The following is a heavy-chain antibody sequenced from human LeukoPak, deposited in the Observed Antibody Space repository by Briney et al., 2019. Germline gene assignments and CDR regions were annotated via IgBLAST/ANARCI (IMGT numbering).Heavy chain of an antibody. D-gene: IGHD2-15*01. J-gene: IGHJ5*02. CDR1: GGSLSSYY. CDR3: ARHQRWSSLDP. V-gene: IGHV4-59*08. CDR2: VYDSGST. Sequence: PSETLSLTCTVSGGSLSSYYWSWIRQPPGRGLEWIGNVYDSGSTNYNPSLKSQVTISVDTSKNQFSLMLTSVTAADTAVYYCARHQRWSSLDPWGQGILVTVSS.